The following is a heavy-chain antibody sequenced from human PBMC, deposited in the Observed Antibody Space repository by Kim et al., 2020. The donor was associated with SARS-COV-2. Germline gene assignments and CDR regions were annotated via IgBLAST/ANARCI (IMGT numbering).Heavy chain of an antibody. D-gene: IGHD6-6*01. CDR1: GGTFSSYA. Sequence: SVKVSCKASGGTFSSYAISWVRQAPGQGLEWMGGIIPIFGTANYAQKFQGRVTITADESTSTAYMELSSLRSEDTAVYYCAREGDPVDSSSGDYWGQGTLVTVSS. CDR3: AREGDPVDSSSGDY. J-gene: IGHJ4*02. V-gene: IGHV1-69*13. CDR2: IIPIFGTA.